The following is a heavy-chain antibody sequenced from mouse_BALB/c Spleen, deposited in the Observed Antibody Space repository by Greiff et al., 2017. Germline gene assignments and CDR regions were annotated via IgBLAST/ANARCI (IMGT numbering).Heavy chain of an antibody. CDR1: GYSFTGYN. V-gene: IGHV1-39*01. CDR3: ARSNLIYDGFSNWYFDV. D-gene: IGHD2-3*01. J-gene: IGHJ1*01. Sequence: VQLKQSGPELEKPGASVTISCKASGYSFTGYNMNWVKQSNGKSLEWIGNIDPYYGGTSYNQKFKGKATLTVDKSSSTAYMQLKSLTSEDSAVYYCARSNLIYDGFSNWYFDVWGAGTTVTVSS. CDR2: IDPYYGGT.